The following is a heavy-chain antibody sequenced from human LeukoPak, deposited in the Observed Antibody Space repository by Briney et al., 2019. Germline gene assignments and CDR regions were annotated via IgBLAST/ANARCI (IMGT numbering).Heavy chain of an antibody. CDR2: INPSGGST. V-gene: IGHV1-46*01. J-gene: IGHJ5*02. D-gene: IGHD6-13*01. CDR1: GYTFTSYY. Sequence: ASVKVSCKASGYTFTSYYMHWVRQAPGQGLEWMGIINPSGGSTSYAQKFQGRVTMTRDTSTSTVYMELSSLRSEDTAVYYCARARPGYSSSWYRYWFDPWGQGTLVTVS. CDR3: ARARPGYSSSWYRYWFDP.